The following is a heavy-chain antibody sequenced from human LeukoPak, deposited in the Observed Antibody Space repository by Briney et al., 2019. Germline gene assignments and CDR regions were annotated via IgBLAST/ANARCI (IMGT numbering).Heavy chain of an antibody. J-gene: IGHJ4*02. CDR1: GFTVSSNC. CDR2: IYRGGST. D-gene: IGHD3-3*01. Sequence: GGSLRLSCAASGFTVSSNCMTWVRQAPGKGLEWASVIYRGGSTYYADSVKGRFTISRDNSKNTLYLQMKTLRAEDTAVYYCARVDYYDFYLDYWGQGTLVTVSS. CDR3: ARVDYYDFYLDY. V-gene: IGHV3-53*01.